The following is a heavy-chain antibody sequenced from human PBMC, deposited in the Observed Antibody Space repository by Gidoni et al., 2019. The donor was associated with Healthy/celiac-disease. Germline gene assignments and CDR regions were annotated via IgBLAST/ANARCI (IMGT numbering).Heavy chain of an antibody. CDR2: ISGSGGST. CDR3: AKGGGITMIVVGWVDY. Sequence: EVQLVESGGGLVQPGGSLRLSCAASGFTFRSYAMSWVRQAPGKGLEWGSAISGSGGSTYYADSVKGRFTISRDNSKNTLYLQMNSLRAEDTAVYYCAKGGGITMIVVGWVDYWGQGTLVTVSS. CDR1: GFTFRSYA. V-gene: IGHV3-23*04. J-gene: IGHJ4*02. D-gene: IGHD3-22*01.